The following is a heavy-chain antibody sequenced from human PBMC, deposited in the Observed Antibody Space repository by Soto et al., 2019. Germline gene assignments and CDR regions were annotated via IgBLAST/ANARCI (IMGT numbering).Heavy chain of an antibody. Sequence: QLQLQESGPGLVKPSETLSLTCIVSGGSISSSSYYWGWIRQPPGKGLEWIGSIYHSGSTYYNPSLKSRVTISVDTSKNQFSRKLSSVTDADTAVFYCARHRARNWFDPWGQGTLVTVSS. CDR2: IYHSGST. CDR3: ARHRARNWFDP. J-gene: IGHJ5*02. V-gene: IGHV4-39*01. CDR1: GGSISSSSYY.